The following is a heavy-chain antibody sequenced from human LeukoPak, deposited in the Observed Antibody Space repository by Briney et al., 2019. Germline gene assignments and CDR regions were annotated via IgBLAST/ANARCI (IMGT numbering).Heavy chain of an antibody. CDR3: AKGAMVRGVMSDAFDI. CDR1: GFTFSSYA. V-gene: IGHV3-23*01. D-gene: IGHD3-10*01. Sequence: GGSLRLSCAAPGFTFSSYAMSWVRQAPGKGLERVSAISGSGGSTYYADSVKGRFTISRDNSKNTLYLQMNSLRAEDTAVYYCAKGAMVRGVMSDAFDIWGQGTMVTVSS. J-gene: IGHJ3*02. CDR2: ISGSGGST.